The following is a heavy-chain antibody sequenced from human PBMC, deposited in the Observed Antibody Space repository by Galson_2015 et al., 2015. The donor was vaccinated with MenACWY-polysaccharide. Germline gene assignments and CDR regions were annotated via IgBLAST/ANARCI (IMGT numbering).Heavy chain of an antibody. V-gene: IGHV4-39*01. CDR2: VSYSGST. D-gene: IGHD6-19*01. CDR1: GGSTSSSAYY. J-gene: IGHJ5*02. Sequence: SETLSLTCTVSGGSTSSSAYYWGWIRQPPGKGLEWIGSVSYSGSTCYNPSLKSRVTISVDTSKNQFSLKLSSVTAADTAVYYCARLGVAGYAINWFDPWGQGTLVTVSS. CDR3: ARLGVAGYAINWFDP.